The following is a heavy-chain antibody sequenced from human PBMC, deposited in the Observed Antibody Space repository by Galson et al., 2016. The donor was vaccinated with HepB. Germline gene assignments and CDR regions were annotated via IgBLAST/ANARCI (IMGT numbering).Heavy chain of an antibody. D-gene: IGHD1-14*01. CDR2: ISNDARKK. V-gene: IGHV3-30*04. CDR3: TTEPFDY. J-gene: IGHJ4*02. Sequence: SLRLSCAASGFTFSSYSMHWVRQAPGKGLEWVAVISNDARKKYYTDSVKGRFTISRDSSKNTLYLQMNSLRGEDTAVYFCTTEPFDYWGQGTLVTVSP. CDR1: GFTFSSYS.